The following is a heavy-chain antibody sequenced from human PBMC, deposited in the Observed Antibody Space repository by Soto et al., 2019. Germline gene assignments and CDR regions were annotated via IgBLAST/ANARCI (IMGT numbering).Heavy chain of an antibody. V-gene: IGHV1-3*05. Sequence: QVQLVQSGAEEKKPRASVKVSCKASGYTFTSYAMHWVRQAPGQRLEWMGWINAGNGNTKYSQKFQGRVTITRDTSASTAYMELSSLRSEDTAVYYCARGYDFWSGPQDPWGQGTLVTVSS. CDR2: INAGNGNT. CDR3: ARGYDFWSGPQDP. CDR1: GYTFTSYA. D-gene: IGHD3-3*01. J-gene: IGHJ5*02.